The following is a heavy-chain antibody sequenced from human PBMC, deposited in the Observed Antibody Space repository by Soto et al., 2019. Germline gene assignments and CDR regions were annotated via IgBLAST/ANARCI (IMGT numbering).Heavy chain of an antibody. CDR3: ARDEQLGYYYYGMDV. J-gene: IGHJ6*02. Sequence: GASVKVSCKASGYTFTSYYMHWVRQAPGQGLEWMGIINPSGGSTSYAQKFQGRVTMTTDTSTSTAYMELRSLRSDDTAVYYCARDEQLGYYYYGMDVWGQGTTVTVSS. CDR2: INPSGGST. CDR1: GYTFTSYY. V-gene: IGHV1-46*01. D-gene: IGHD6-13*01.